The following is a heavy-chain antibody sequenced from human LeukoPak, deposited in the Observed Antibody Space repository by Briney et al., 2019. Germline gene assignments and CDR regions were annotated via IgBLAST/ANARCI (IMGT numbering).Heavy chain of an antibody. Sequence: GGSLRLSCAASGFTFSSYAMHWVRQAPGKGLEWVAVISYDGSNKYYADSVKGRFTISRDNSKNTLYLQMNSLRAEDTAVYYCARSITMIGYFDYWGQGTLVTVSS. CDR1: GFTFSSYA. J-gene: IGHJ4*02. CDR3: ARSITMIGYFDY. D-gene: IGHD3-22*01. V-gene: IGHV3-30*04. CDR2: ISYDGSNK.